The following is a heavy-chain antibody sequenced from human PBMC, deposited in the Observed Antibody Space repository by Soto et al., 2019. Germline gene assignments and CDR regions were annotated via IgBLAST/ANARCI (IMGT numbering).Heavy chain of an antibody. CDR1: GGSISTNDYN. J-gene: IGHJ4*02. V-gene: IGHV4-30-4*01. CDR3: ARGPSGDKVDY. CDR2: IYHGGTT. D-gene: IGHD7-27*01. Sequence: QVHLQESGPGLVKPSPTLSLPCTVSGGSISTNDYNWSWIRQSPDRGLEWIGHIYHGGTTYNNPSLKSRITISVDTAKNQVSLKLNSVSAADTAVYYCARGPSGDKVDYWGQGILVTVSS.